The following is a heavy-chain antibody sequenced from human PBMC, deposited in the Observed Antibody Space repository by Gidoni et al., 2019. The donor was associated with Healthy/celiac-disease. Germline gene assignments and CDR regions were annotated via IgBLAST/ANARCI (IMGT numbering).Heavy chain of an antibody. Sequence: EVQLVESGGCLVQPGGSPRLSCAASGFTVRDYWMSWVRQAPGKGLEWVASMKQDGSEKYYVDSVKGRFTISRDNAKNSLYLQMNSLRVEDTAVYYCASGSSRYSEFTHWGQGTLVTVSS. V-gene: IGHV3-7*01. D-gene: IGHD6-13*01. CDR2: MKQDGSEK. CDR1: GFTVRDYW. J-gene: IGHJ4*02. CDR3: ASGSSRYSEFTH.